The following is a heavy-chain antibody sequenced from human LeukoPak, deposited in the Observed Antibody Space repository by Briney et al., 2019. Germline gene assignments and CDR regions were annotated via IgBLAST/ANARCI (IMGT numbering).Heavy chain of an antibody. CDR1: GGSISSYY. V-gene: IGHV4-4*07. Sequence: PSETLSLTCTVSGGSISSYYWSWIRQPAGKELEWIGRIYTSGSTNYNPSLKSRVTMSVDTSKNQFSLNLSSVTAADTAVYYCATERSGYYYYYYMDVWGKGTTVTVSS. D-gene: IGHD1-26*01. J-gene: IGHJ6*03. CDR3: ATERSGYYYYYYMDV. CDR2: IYTSGST.